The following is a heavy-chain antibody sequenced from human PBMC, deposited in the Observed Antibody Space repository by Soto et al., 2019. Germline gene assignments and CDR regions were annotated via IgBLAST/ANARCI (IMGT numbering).Heavy chain of an antibody. CDR3: AKATATGGGDFDI. D-gene: IGHD2-8*02. J-gene: IGHJ3*02. CDR1: GFICSSYD. V-gene: IGHV3-23*01. Sequence: GGSLRLSCAASGFICSSYDMSWVRQAPGKGLEWVSTILVDGRTFYVDSVKGRFTISRDSSQNTVYLQMNSLTAGDTALYYCAKATATGGGDFDICGQGTMVTVSS. CDR2: ILVDGRT.